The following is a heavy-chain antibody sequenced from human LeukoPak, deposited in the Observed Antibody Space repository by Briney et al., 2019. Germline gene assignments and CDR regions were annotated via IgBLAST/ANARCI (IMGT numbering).Heavy chain of an antibody. D-gene: IGHD2-21*01. CDR1: GRSMSSHY. CDR2: IYYSGSN. CDR3: ARSVRLGAHIGSFVY. V-gene: IGHV4-59*07. J-gene: IGHJ4*02. Sequence: DTLSLACTVSGRSMSSHYASWIRHPPGEGLEWLRYIYYSGSNNYNPSLKSRVAISVDTSKNQYSLKLSSVTAADTAVYYCARSVRLGAHIGSFVYGGQGTLVTVST.